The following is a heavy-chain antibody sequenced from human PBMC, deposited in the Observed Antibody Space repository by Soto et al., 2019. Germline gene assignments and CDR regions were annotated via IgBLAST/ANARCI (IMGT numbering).Heavy chain of an antibody. D-gene: IGHD3-3*01. V-gene: IGHV3-73*01. Sequence: EVQLVESGGGLVQPGGSLKLSCAASGFTFSGSAMHWVRQASGKGLEWGGRIRSKANNYAKAYGASVKGRFTISRDDSKHTAYLQMNSLKTEDTAVYYCSRQASDFWSGKPQYYMDVWGKGTTVTVSS. CDR3: SRQASDFWSGKPQYYMDV. J-gene: IGHJ6*03. CDR1: GFTFSGSA. CDR2: IRSKANNYAK.